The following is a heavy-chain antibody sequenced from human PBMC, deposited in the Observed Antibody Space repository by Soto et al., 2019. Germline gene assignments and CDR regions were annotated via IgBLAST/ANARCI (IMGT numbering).Heavy chain of an antibody. J-gene: IGHJ5*02. V-gene: IGHV1-8*02. CDR2: MNPGSGDT. D-gene: IGHD5-18*01. CDR3: ARMESFGSLNWFDP. Sequence: ASVKVSCKASGYTFTNNDVSWVLQATGQGLEWMGWMNPGSGDTGYAQKFQGRVTMTRDISIATAYMELNSLTSEDTAIYYCARMESFGSLNWFDPWGQGTLVTAPQ. CDR1: GYTFTNND.